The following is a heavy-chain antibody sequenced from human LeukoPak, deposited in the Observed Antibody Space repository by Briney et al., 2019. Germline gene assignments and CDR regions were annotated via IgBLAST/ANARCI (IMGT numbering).Heavy chain of an antibody. CDR1: GYTFTSYG. D-gene: IGHD2-2*01. CDR3: ARERRGYCSSTSCNGGYWFDP. CDR2: ISAYKGNT. V-gene: IGHV1-18*01. Sequence: ASVKVSCKASGYTFTSYGISWVRQAPGQGPEWMGWISAYKGNTNYAQKFQGRVTMTTDTSTSTAYMELRSLRSDDTAVYYCARERRGYCSSTSCNGGYWFDPWGQGTLVTVSS. J-gene: IGHJ5*02.